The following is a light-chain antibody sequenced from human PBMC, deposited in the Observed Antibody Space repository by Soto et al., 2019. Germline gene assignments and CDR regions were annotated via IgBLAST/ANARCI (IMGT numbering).Light chain of an antibody. CDR2: AAS. V-gene: IGKV1-39*01. J-gene: IGKJ1*01. Sequence: DIHMTQSPSSLSASVGDRVTLTCRASQTISTFLNWYQHKPGKAPKLLIYAASSLQSGVPSRFSGSGSGTDFTLTVSSLQPEDFATYYCQQTYNIPRTFGQGTKVDIK. CDR3: QQTYNIPRT. CDR1: QTISTF.